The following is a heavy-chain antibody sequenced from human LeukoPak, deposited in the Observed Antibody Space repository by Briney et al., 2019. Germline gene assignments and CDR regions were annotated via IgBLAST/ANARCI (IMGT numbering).Heavy chain of an antibody. Sequence: ASVKVSCKASGYTFTGYYMHWVRQAHGQGLEWMGWINPNSGGTNYAQKFQGRVTMTRDTSISTAYMELSRLRSDDTAVYYCARDSHYDSSGPGGDDAFDIWGQGTMVTVSS. CDR1: GYTFTGYY. D-gene: IGHD3-22*01. V-gene: IGHV1-2*02. CDR3: ARDSHYDSSGPGGDDAFDI. J-gene: IGHJ3*02. CDR2: INPNSGGT.